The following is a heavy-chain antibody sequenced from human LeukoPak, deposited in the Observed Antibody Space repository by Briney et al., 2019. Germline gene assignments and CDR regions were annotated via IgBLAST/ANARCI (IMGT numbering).Heavy chain of an antibody. CDR1: GGSISSSSYY. CDR2: IYYSGST. D-gene: IGHD3-10*01. J-gene: IGHJ4*02. V-gene: IGHV4-39*07. CDR3: ARVTVTMVRGVIPRYFDY. Sequence: SETLSLTCTVSGGSISSSSYYWGWIRQPPGKGLEWIGSIYYSGSTYYNPSLKSRVTISVDTSKNQFSLKLSSVTAADTAVYYCARVTVTMVRGVIPRYFDYWGQGTLVTVSS.